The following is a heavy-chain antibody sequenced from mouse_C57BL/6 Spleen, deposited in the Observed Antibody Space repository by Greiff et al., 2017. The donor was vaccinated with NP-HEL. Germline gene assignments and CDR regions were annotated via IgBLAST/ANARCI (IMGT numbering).Heavy chain of an antibody. CDR2: IDPETGGT. D-gene: IGHD1-2*01. Sequence: QVQLQQSGAELVRPGASVTLSCKASGYTFTDYEMHWVKQTPVHGLEWIGAIDPETGGTAYNQKFKGKAILTADKSSSTAYMELRSLTSEDSAVYYCTRWGTTAKGAMDYWGQGTSVTVSS. CDR3: TRWGTTAKGAMDY. CDR1: GYTFTDYE. V-gene: IGHV1-15*01. J-gene: IGHJ4*01.